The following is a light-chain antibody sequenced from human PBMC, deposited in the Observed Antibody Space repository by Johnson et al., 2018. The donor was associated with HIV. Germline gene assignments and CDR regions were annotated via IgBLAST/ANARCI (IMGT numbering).Light chain of an antibody. V-gene: IGLV1-51*02. Sequence: SNIENNYVSWYQQLPETAPKLLIYENNKRPSGIPDRFSGSKSGTSATLGITGLQTGDEADYYCGTWDTRLSAVVFGTGTKVTVL. CDR3: GTWDTRLSAVV. CDR2: ENN. CDR1: SNIENNY. J-gene: IGLJ1*01.